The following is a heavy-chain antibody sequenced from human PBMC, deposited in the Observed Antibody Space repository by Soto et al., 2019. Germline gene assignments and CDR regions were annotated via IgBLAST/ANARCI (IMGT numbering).Heavy chain of an antibody. V-gene: IGHV3-21*01. J-gene: IGHJ3*02. Sequence: EVQLVESGGGLVKPGGSLRLSCAASGFTFSSYSMNWVRQAPGKGLEWVASISSSSSYIYYADSVKGRFTISRDNAKNSLYLQMNSLRAEDTAVYYCARDSGAMVVSATRKNAFDIWGQGTMVTVSS. D-gene: IGHD2-15*01. CDR1: GFTFSSYS. CDR2: ISSSSSYI. CDR3: ARDSGAMVVSATRKNAFDI.